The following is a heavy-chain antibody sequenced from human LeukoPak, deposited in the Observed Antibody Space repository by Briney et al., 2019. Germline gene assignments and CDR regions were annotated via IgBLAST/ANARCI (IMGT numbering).Heavy chain of an antibody. V-gene: IGHV4-4*07. D-gene: IGHD2-15*01. CDR3: ARERFCSGGSCYRRSNWFDP. J-gene: IGHJ5*02. CDR1: GGSISSYH. Sequence: SETLSLTCTVSGGSISSYHWSWIRQPAGKGLEWIGRISTRGSTNYNPSLTIRVTMSEDPSKQQLSLKLRSVTSADTAVYYCARERFCSGGSCYRRSNWFDPWGQGTLVTVSS. CDR2: ISTRGST.